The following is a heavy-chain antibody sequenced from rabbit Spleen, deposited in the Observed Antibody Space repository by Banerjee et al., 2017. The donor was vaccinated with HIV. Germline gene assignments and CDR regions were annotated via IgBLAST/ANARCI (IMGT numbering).Heavy chain of an antibody. J-gene: IGHJ4*01. V-gene: IGHV1S45*01. CDR1: GFSFSNKAV. CDR3: ARYVAGSLRTDFTL. CDR2: INIVTGKS. Sequence: QEQLVESGGGLVQPEGSLKLSCTASGFSFSNKAVMCWVRQAPGKGLEWIACINIVTGKSVYASWALGRFIMSRTSSTTVTLEMTSLTAADTATYFCARYVAGSLRTDFTLWGQGTLVTVS. D-gene: IGHD4-2*01.